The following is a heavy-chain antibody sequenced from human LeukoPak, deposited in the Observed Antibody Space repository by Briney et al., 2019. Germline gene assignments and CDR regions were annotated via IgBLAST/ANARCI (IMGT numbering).Heavy chain of an antibody. Sequence: ASVKVSCTASGYTFTGYYMHWVRQAPGQGLEWMGWINPNSGGTNYAQKFQGWVTMTRDTSISTAYMELSRLRSDDTAVYYCARVTGYGDYKGAFDIWGQGTMVTVSS. V-gene: IGHV1-2*04. D-gene: IGHD4-17*01. CDR1: GYTFTGYY. CDR2: INPNSGGT. J-gene: IGHJ3*02. CDR3: ARVTGYGDYKGAFDI.